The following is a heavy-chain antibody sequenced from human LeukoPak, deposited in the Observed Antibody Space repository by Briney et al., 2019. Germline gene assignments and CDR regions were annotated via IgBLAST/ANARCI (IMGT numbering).Heavy chain of an antibody. Sequence: ASVKVSCKTSGYTFANYDIYWVRQAPGQGLECMGWISGYTGDTKYAQILQGRFTVTTDTSTSTAYMELSSLRSEDTAVYYCARVDDMDYYGHDAFDIWGQGTMVTVSS. CDR2: ISGYTGDT. CDR1: GYTFANYD. J-gene: IGHJ3*02. D-gene: IGHD3-10*01. V-gene: IGHV1-18*01. CDR3: ARVDDMDYYGHDAFDI.